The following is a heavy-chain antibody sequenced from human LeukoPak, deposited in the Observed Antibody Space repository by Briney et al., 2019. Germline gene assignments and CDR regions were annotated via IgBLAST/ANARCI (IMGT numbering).Heavy chain of an antibody. Sequence: GGSLRLSCAASGFTFSNYWMGWVRQAPGKGLEWVSAISNNGGYTYYADSVQGRFTISRDNSKSTLCLQMNSLRAEDTAVYYCAKQLGYCSDGSCYFPYWGQGTLVTVSS. CDR3: AKQLGYCSDGSCYFPY. J-gene: IGHJ4*02. CDR2: ISNNGGYT. D-gene: IGHD2-15*01. CDR1: GFTFSNYW. V-gene: IGHV3-23*01.